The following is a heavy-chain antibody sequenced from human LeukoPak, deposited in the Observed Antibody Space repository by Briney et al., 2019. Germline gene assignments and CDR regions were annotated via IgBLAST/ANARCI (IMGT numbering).Heavy chain of an antibody. Sequence: GGSLRLSCAASGFTFSSYGMHWVRQAPGKGLEWVAVISYDGSNKYYADSVKGRFTISRDNSKNTLYLQMNSLRAEDTAVHYCAKKYCGGDCYLDGFDYWGQGTLVTVSS. CDR3: AKKYCGGDCYLDGFDY. CDR1: GFTFSSYG. J-gene: IGHJ4*02. V-gene: IGHV3-30*18. D-gene: IGHD2-21*02. CDR2: ISYDGSNK.